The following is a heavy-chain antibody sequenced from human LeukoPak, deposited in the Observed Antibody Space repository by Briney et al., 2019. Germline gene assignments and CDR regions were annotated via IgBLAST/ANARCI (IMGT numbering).Heavy chain of an antibody. J-gene: IGHJ4*02. CDR1: GGSISSGGYY. Sequence: SETLSLTCAVSGGSISSGGYYWTWIRQHPGKGLEWIGNIYYSGTTHYNPSLESRVSISIDTSKNHFSLNLSSVTAADTAVYYCARRRSGTSDFAYWGQGTLVTVSS. CDR3: ARRRSGTSDFAY. CDR2: IYYSGTT. V-gene: IGHV4-31*11. D-gene: IGHD1-26*01.